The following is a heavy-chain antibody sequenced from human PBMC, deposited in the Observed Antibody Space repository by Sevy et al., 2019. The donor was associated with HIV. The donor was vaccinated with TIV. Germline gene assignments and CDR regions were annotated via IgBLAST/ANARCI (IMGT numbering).Heavy chain of an antibody. CDR3: ARFVGYCSGGRCSIIDF. V-gene: IGHV3-30*04. J-gene: IGHJ4*02. D-gene: IGHD2-15*01. CDR1: GFSLSDHA. CDR2: ISYNGRNQ. Sequence: GGSLRLSCAASGFSLSDHAVSWVRQTPGKGLEWLAVISYNGRNQYYADSVKGRFTNSKDDSKNTLYLQLNSLRAEDTAVYYCARFVGYCSGGRCSIIDFWGQGTLVTVSS.